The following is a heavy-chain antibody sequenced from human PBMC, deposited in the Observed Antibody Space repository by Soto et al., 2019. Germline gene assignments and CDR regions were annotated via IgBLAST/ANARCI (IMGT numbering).Heavy chain of an antibody. CDR2: IYYSGST. V-gene: IGHV4-59*01. CDR3: ARCLVYANEGEAFDI. J-gene: IGHJ3*02. D-gene: IGHD2-8*01. CDR1: GGSISSYY. Sequence: QVQLQESGPGLVKPSETLSLTCTVSGGSISSYYWSWIRQPPGKGLEWIGYIYYSGSTNYNPSLKSRVTISVDTSKNQFSMKLSSVTAADTAVYYCARCLVYANEGEAFDIWGQGTMVTVSS.